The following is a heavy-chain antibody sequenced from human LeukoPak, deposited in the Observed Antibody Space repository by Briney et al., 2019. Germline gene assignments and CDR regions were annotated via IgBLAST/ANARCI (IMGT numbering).Heavy chain of an antibody. D-gene: IGHD4-4*01. CDR1: GSTFSSYA. V-gene: IGHV3-23*01. Sequence: GGSLRLSCAASGSTFSSYAMSWVRQAPGKGLEWVSAISGSGGSTYYADSVKGRFTISRDNSKNTLYLQMNSLRAEDTAVYYCARLQYPPYYYYGMDVWGQGTTVTVSS. CDR3: ARLQYPPYYYYGMDV. J-gene: IGHJ6*02. CDR2: ISGSGGST.